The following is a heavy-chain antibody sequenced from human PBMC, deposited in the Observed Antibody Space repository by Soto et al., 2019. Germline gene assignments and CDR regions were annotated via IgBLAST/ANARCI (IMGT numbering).Heavy chain of an antibody. CDR3: ASRHGRDGYNYAFDI. Sequence: GGSLRLSCAASGFTFSSYAMSWVRQAPGKGLEWVSAISGSGGSTYYADSVKGRFTISRDNSKNTLYLQMNSLRAEDTAVYYCASRHGRDGYNYAFDIWGQGTMVTVSS. V-gene: IGHV3-23*01. J-gene: IGHJ3*02. D-gene: IGHD5-12*01. CDR1: GFTFSSYA. CDR2: ISGSGGST.